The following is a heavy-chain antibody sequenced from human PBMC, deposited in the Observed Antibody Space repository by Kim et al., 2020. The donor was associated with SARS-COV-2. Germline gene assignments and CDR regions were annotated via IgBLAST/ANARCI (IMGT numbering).Heavy chain of an antibody. CDR3: AKERPYDSSGYYGTN. CDR2: IYSGGSST. Sequence: GGSLRLSCAASGFTFSSYAMSWVRQAPGKGLEWVSVIYSGGSSTYYADSVKGRFTISRDNSKNTLYLQMNSLRAEDTAVYYCAKERPYDSSGYYGTNWGQGTLVTVSS. D-gene: IGHD3-22*01. J-gene: IGHJ4*02. CDR1: GFTFSSYA. V-gene: IGHV3-23*03.